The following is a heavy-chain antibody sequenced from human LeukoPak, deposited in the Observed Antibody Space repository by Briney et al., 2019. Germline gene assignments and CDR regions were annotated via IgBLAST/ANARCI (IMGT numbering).Heavy chain of an antibody. J-gene: IGHJ4*02. CDR3: AKTFFSNQLVLYFDY. CDR1: GFTFSSYG. V-gene: IGHV3-30*18. CDR2: ISYDGSNK. Sequence: GGSLRLSCAASGFTFSSYGMHWVRQAPGKGLEWVAVISYDGSNKYYADSVKGRFTISRDNSKNTLYLQMNSLRAEDTAVYYCAKTFFSNQLVLYFDYWGQGTLVTVSS. D-gene: IGHD6-13*01.